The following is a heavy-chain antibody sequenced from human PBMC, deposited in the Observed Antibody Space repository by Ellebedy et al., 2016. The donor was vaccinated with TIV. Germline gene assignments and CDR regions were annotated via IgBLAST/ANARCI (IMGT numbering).Heavy chain of an antibody. J-gene: IGHJ3*02. Sequence: GESLKISCAASAFSFRSYWMSWVRQAPGKGLEWVANINQDGSDKYYVDSVKGRFTISRDNAENSLYLQMTSLRAEDTAVYYCARDMAWGNERVNDALDIWGQGTMVTVSP. CDR3: ARDMAWGNERVNDALDI. V-gene: IGHV3-7*01. CDR1: AFSFRSYW. D-gene: IGHD7-27*01. CDR2: INQDGSDK.